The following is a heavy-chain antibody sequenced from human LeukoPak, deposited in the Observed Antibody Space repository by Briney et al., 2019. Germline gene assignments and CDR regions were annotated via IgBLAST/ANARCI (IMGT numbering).Heavy chain of an antibody. CDR1: GGSISSYY. CDR3: ARGSRELYYFDY. J-gene: IGHJ4*02. V-gene: IGHV4-59*01. CDR2: IYYSGST. D-gene: IGHD1-7*01. Sequence: PSETLSLTCTVSGGSISSYYWSWIRQPPGKGLEWIGYIYYSGSTKYNPSLKSRVTISVDASKTQFSLKLNSVTAADTAVYYCARGSRELYYFDYWGQGTLVTVSA.